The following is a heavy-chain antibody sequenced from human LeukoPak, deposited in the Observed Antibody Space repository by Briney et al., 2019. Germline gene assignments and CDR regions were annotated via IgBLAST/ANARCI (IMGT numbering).Heavy chain of an antibody. CDR1: GGSISSYY. CDR2: IYTSGST. CDR3: ARGDSGYYLY. J-gene: IGHJ4*02. D-gene: IGHD3-22*01. V-gene: IGHV4-4*09. Sequence: NPSETLSLTCTVSGGSISSYYWSWIRQPPGKGLEWIGYIYTSGSTNYNPSLKSRVTISVDTSKNQFSLTLSSVTAADTAVYYCARGDSGYYLYWSQGTLVTVSS.